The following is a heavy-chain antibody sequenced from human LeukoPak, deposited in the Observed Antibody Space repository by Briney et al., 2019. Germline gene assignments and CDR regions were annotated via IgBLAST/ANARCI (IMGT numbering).Heavy chain of an antibody. J-gene: IGHJ6*02. CDR2: ISSSSSYT. CDR1: GFTFSDYY. CDR3: ARDLTYYYDSSGYYVPYYYYGMDV. D-gene: IGHD3-22*01. Sequence: GGSLRLSCAASGFTFSDYYMSWIRQAPGKGLEWVSYISSSSSYTNDAYSVKGRFTMSTDNAKNSLYLQMNSLRAEDTAVYYCARDLTYYYDSSGYYVPYYYYGMDVWGQGTTVTVSS. V-gene: IGHV3-11*06.